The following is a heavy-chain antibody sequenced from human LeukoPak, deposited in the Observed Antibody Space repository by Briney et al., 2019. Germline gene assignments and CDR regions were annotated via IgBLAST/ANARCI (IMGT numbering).Heavy chain of an antibody. Sequence: PGGSLRLSCAASGFTFSNYAMSWVRQAPGKGLEWVSVISGSGGSMYYVDSVKGRFTISRDNSKNTLHLQMNSLRAEDTAVYYCAKDRQGSGWNYLDYWGQGTLVTISS. V-gene: IGHV3-23*01. CDR3: AKDRQGSGWNYLDY. D-gene: IGHD6-19*01. J-gene: IGHJ4*02. CDR1: GFTFSNYA. CDR2: ISGSGGSM.